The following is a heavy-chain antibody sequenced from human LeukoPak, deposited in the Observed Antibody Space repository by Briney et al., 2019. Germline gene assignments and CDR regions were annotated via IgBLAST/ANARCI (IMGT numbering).Heavy chain of an antibody. CDR3: AKDDRAVAGTGYFDY. J-gene: IGHJ4*02. D-gene: IGHD6-19*01. CDR1: GFAFTNYP. Sequence: GGSLRLSCVASGFAFTNYPMNWVRQAPGKGLEWVSSIGSSITYTYYADSVKGRFTISRDNSKNSLYLQMNSLRTEDTALYYCAKDDRAVAGTGYFDYWGQGTLVTVSS. CDR2: IGSSITYT. V-gene: IGHV3-21*04.